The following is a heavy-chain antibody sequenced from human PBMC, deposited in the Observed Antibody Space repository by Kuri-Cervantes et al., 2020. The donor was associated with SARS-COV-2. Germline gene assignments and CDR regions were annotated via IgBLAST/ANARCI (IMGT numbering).Heavy chain of an antibody. J-gene: IGHJ6*02. CDR2: IYYSWST. CDR1: GGSVSSGSYY. V-gene: IGHV4-61*01. CDR3: ARGVTIFGEDV. Sequence: GSLRLSCTVSGGSVSSGSYYWSWIRQPPGKGLEWIGYIYYSWSTNYNPPLKSRVTISVDTSKNQFSLKLSSVTAADTAVYYCARGVTIFGEDVWGQGTTVTVSS. D-gene: IGHD3-3*01.